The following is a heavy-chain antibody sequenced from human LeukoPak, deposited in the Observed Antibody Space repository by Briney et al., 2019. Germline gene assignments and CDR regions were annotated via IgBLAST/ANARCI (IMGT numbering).Heavy chain of an antibody. V-gene: IGHV4-61*02. CDR2: SYTRGST. D-gene: IGHD2-2*01. Sequence: SQTLSLTCTGSGGSISSGSYYWSSIRQPAGKGLEWIGRSYTRGSTNYNPSLKSRDTISVDTSKNQFSLKLSSVTAADTAVYYCARASPPRYCSSTSCYHLVRHAFDIWGQGTMVTVSS. J-gene: IGHJ3*02. CDR1: GGSISSGSYY. CDR3: ARASPPRYCSSTSCYHLVRHAFDI.